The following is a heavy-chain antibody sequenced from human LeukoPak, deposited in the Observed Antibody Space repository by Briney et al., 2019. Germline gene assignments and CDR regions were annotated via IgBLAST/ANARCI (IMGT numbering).Heavy chain of an antibody. J-gene: IGHJ4*02. V-gene: IGHV3-49*04. D-gene: IGHD5-18*01. CDR2: IRSKAYGGTT. Sequence: GGSLRLSCTASGFTFGDYAMSWVRQAPGKGLEWVGFIRSKAYGGTTEYAASVKGRFTISRDDSKSIAYLQMNSLKTEDTAVYYCTRAPHRYSYGPMNYWGQGTLVTVSS. CDR3: TRAPHRYSYGPMNY. CDR1: GFTFGDYA.